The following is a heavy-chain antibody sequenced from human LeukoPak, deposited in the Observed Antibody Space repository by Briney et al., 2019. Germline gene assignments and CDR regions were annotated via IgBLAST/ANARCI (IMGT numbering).Heavy chain of an antibody. CDR2: IYTSGST. V-gene: IGHV4-4*09. CDR3: ARHSGGPFTNFDY. CDR1: GGSISSYY. Sequence: PSETLSLTCTVSGGSISSYYWSWIRQPPGKGLEWIGYIYTSGSTNYNPSLKSRVTISVDTSKNQFSLKLISVTAADTAVYYCARHSGGPFTNFDYWGQGTLVTVSS. D-gene: IGHD3-16*01. J-gene: IGHJ4*02.